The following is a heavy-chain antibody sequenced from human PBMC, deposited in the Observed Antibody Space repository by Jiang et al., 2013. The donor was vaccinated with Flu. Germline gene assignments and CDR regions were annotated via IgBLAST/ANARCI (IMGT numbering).Heavy chain of an antibody. J-gene: IGHJ1*01. CDR3: ARGGSDYGDSIVLEYFQH. CDR1: GYTFTSYG. CDR2: ISAYNGNT. Sequence: SGAEVKKPGASVKVSCKASGYTFTSYGISWVRQAPGQGLEWMGWISAYNGNTNYAQKLQGRVTMTTDTSTSTAYMELRSLRSDDTAVYYCARGGSDYGDSIVLEYFQHVGPGATWSPSP. V-gene: IGHV1-18*01. D-gene: IGHD4-17*01.